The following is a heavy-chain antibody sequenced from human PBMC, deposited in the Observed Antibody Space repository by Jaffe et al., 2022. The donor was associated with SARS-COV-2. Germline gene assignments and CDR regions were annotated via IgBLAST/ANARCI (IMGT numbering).Heavy chain of an antibody. CDR3: ARVLTGYSSSWYLDH. D-gene: IGHD6-13*01. Sequence: QVQLQESGPGLVKPSETLSLTCTVSGGSIYSYYWSWIRQPPGKALEWIGYIYYSGSTNYNPSLKSRVTISIDTSKNQFSLKLSSVTAADTAVYYCARVLTGYSSSWYLDHWGRGTLVTVSS. V-gene: IGHV4-59*01. J-gene: IGHJ4*02. CDR1: GGSIYSYY. CDR2: IYYSGST.